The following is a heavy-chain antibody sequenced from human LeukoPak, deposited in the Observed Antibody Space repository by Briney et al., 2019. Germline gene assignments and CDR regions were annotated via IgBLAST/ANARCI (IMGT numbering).Heavy chain of an antibody. CDR1: GFTFSSYS. D-gene: IGHD6-19*01. Sequence: GGSLRLSCAASGFTFSSYSMNWVRQAPGKGLEWVSSISSSSSYICYADSVKGRFTISRDNAKNSLYLQMNSLRAEDTAVYYCARDAVAGVMDVWGKGTTVTVSS. CDR2: ISSSSSYI. CDR3: ARDAVAGVMDV. V-gene: IGHV3-21*01. J-gene: IGHJ6*03.